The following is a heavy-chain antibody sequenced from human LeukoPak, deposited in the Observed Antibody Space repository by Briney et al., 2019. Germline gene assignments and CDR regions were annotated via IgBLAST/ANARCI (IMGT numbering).Heavy chain of an antibody. D-gene: IGHD5-18*01. CDR3: AREGSGYSYGFLDY. CDR1: GGTFSSYT. V-gene: IGHV1-69*04. Sequence: ASVKVSCKASGGTFSSYTISWVRQAPGQGLEWMGRIIPILGIANYAQKFQGGVTITADKSTSTAYMELSSLRSEDTAVYYCAREGSGYSYGFLDYWGQGTLVTVSS. CDR2: IIPILGIA. J-gene: IGHJ4*02.